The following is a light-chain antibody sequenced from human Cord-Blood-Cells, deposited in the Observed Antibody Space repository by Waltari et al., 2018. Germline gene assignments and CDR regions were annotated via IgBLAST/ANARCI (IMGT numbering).Light chain of an antibody. Sequence: QSALTQPASVSGSPGQSSTISCTGTSSDDGGYNYVSWYQQQPGKAPKLMIYEVSKRPSGVSNLFSGSTAGSTASLTISGLQAEDEADYYSSSYTSSSVVFGGGTKLTVL. J-gene: IGLJ2*01. CDR2: EVS. CDR3: SSYTSSSVV. CDR1: SSDDGGYNY. V-gene: IGLV2-14*01.